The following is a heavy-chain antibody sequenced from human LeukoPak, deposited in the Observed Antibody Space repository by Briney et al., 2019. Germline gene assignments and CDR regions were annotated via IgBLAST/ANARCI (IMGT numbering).Heavy chain of an antibody. D-gene: IGHD2-21*02. CDR2: IYYSGST. CDR1: GGSISSSSYY. Sequence: SETLSLTCTVSGGSISSSSYYWGWIRQPPGRGLEWIGSIYYSGSTYYNPSLKSRVTISVDTSKNQFSLKLSSVTAADTAAYYCARARADLGCEWGQGTLVTVSS. CDR3: ARARADLGCE. V-gene: IGHV4-39*07. J-gene: IGHJ4*02.